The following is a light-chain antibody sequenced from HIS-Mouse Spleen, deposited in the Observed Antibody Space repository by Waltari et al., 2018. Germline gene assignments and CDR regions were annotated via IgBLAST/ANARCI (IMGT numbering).Light chain of an antibody. CDR3: CSYAGSSTWV. J-gene: IGLJ3*02. Sequence: QSALTQPASVSGSPGQSITISGTGTSSDVGSNNLVSWYQQHPGKAPKLMIYEGSKRPSGVSNRFSGSKSGNTASLTISGLQAEDEADYYCCSYAGSSTWVFGGGTKLTVL. CDR1: SSDVGSNNL. V-gene: IGLV2-23*01. CDR2: EGS.